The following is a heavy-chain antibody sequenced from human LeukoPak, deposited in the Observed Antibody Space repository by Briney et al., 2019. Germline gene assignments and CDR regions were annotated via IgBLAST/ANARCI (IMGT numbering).Heavy chain of an antibody. CDR1: GGSFSGYY. CDR2: INHSGST. D-gene: IGHD3-22*01. CDR3: ARVLIPFTMTLN. J-gene: IGHJ4*02. Sequence: SETLSLTCAVYGGSFSGYYWSWIRQPPGKGLEWIGEINHSGSTNYNPSLKSRVTISVDTSKNQFSLKLSSVTAADTAVYYCARVLIPFTMTLNWGQGTLVTVSS. V-gene: IGHV4-34*01.